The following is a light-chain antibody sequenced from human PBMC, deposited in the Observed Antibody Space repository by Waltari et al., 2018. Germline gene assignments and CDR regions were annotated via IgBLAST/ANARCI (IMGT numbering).Light chain of an antibody. J-gene: IGKJ2*01. Sequence: DIQMTQSPSTLSASVGDRVTITCRASQSISSWLAWDQQKPGKAPKLMIYKASSLESWVPSRFSGSGSGTEFTLTISSLQPEDFATYYCQQYNSYSYTFGQGTKLEIK. CDR2: KAS. V-gene: IGKV1-5*03. CDR1: QSISSW. CDR3: QQYNSYSYT.